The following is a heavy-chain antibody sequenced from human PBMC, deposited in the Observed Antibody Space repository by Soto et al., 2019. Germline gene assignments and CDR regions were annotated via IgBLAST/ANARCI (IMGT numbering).Heavy chain of an antibody. V-gene: IGHV3-74*01. CDR2: IKNDAGDT. CDR1: GFTLRSYW. Sequence: GGTMRLSCAASGFTLRSYWMYWGRQTPGKGLLWVARIKNDAGDTSYAESGKGRVAISSDYAKNSLYLQMTSLRSEDTAVYYCVRFSGMDVWGQGTTVTVSS. J-gene: IGHJ6*02. CDR3: VRFSGMDV.